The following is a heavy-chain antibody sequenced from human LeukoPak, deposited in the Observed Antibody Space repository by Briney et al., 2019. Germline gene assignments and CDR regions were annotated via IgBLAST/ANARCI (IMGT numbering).Heavy chain of an antibody. Sequence: ASVKVSCKASGYTFTRYDINWVRQATGQGLEWMGWMNPKSGNAGHAQKFQGRVTITRDTSISTVYMELSSLRSEDTAVYFSATVAAASDYWGQGTLVTVSS. V-gene: IGHV1-8*03. CDR3: ATVAAASDY. CDR1: GYTFTRYD. J-gene: IGHJ4*02. D-gene: IGHD6-13*01. CDR2: MNPKSGNA.